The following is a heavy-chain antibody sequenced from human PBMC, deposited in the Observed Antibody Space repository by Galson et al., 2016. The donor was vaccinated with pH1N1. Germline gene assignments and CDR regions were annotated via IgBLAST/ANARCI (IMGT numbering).Heavy chain of an antibody. CDR2: IYWSDSRT. J-gene: IGHJ4*02. Sequence: SLRLSWAASGLPSNDHAMHWVRRIPGKGLEWVSGIYWSDSRTGYADSVKGRFTISRDSAKNSLYLQMNSLRVDDTALYYCGKDILPGGLDYWSQGTQVTVSS. V-gene: IGHV3-9*02. CDR3: GKDILPGGLDY. CDR1: GLPSNDHA.